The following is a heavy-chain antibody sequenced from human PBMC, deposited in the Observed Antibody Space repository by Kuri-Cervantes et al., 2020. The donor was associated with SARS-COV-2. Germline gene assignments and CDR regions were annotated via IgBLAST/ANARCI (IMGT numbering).Heavy chain of an antibody. V-gene: IGHV3-30*04. J-gene: IGHJ6*03. CDR1: GFTFSSYA. CDR3: AKEYYDFWSGYYYYYMDV. CDR2: ISYDGSNK. Sequence: LSLTCAASGFTFSSYAMHWVRQAPGKGLEWVAVISYDGSNKYYADSVKGRFTISRDNSKNTLYLQMNSLRADDTAVYYCAKEYYDFWSGYYYYYMDVWGKGTTVTVSS. D-gene: IGHD3-3*01.